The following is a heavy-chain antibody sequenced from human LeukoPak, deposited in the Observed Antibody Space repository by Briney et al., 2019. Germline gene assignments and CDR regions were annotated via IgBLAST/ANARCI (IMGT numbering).Heavy chain of an antibody. J-gene: IGHJ4*02. D-gene: IGHD6-13*01. CDR3: ARRPGYSSSWYRYYFDY. CDR1: GGSFSGYY. Sequence: SETLSLTCAVYGGSFSGYYWSWIRQPPGKGLEWIGEINHSGSTNYNPSLKSRVTISVDTSKNQFSLKLSSVTAADTAVYYCARRPGYSSSWYRYYFDYWGQGTLVTVSS. CDR2: INHSGST. V-gene: IGHV4-34*01.